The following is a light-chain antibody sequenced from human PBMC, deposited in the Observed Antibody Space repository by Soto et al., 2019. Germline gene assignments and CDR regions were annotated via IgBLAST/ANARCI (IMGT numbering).Light chain of an antibody. CDR3: QQRNNWPWT. CDR1: QRVASSH. CDR2: DAS. V-gene: IGKV3-11*01. J-gene: IGKJ1*01. Sequence: TLSAATPTFSPGDSATLSYWLRQRVASSHIAGYRQKPGQAPSLLIYDASNRATGIPPRFSGSGSGTDFTLTISSREPEDFAVYYCQQRNNWPWTFGQGTKVDIK.